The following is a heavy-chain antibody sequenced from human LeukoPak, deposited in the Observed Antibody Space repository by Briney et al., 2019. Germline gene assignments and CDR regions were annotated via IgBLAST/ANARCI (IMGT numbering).Heavy chain of an antibody. D-gene: IGHD3-3*01. CDR3: ARLGNSIFGGATGAFDI. J-gene: IGHJ3*02. CDR2: INWNGGST. Sequence: GGSLRLSCAASGFTFEDFGMSWVRQVPGKGLQWVSFINWNGGSTGYVDFVKGRFSTSRDTAKNSLYLEMNSLRDEDTAIYYCARLGNSIFGGATGAFDIWGQGTMVTVSS. CDR1: GFTFEDFG. V-gene: IGHV3-20*04.